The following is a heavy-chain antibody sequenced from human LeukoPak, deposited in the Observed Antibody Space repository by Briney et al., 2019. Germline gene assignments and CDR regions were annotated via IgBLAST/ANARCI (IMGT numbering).Heavy chain of an antibody. J-gene: IGHJ4*02. CDR2: IYYSGST. D-gene: IGHD2-2*01. V-gene: IGHV4-38-2*02. Sequence: SETLSLTCTVSGYSISSGYYWGWIRQPPGKGLEWIGSIYYSGSTYYNPSLKSRVTISVDTSKNQFSLKLSSVTAADTAVYYCARAKRKYQLLKPLHETPSHYFDYWGQGTLVTVSS. CDR3: ARAKRKYQLLKPLHETPSHYFDY. CDR1: GYSISSGYY.